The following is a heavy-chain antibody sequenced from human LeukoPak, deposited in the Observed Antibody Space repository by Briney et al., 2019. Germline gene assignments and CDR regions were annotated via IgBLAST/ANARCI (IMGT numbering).Heavy chain of an antibody. V-gene: IGHV1-18*04. CDR3: AREHGSGSYYHPGGFDY. CDR1: GYIFSSYG. J-gene: IGHJ4*02. D-gene: IGHD3-10*01. Sequence: ASVKVSCKTSGYIFSSYGISWVRQAPGQGLEWMGWISAYNGNINYIQKFQGRVTMTTDTSTSTAYMELRSLRSDDTAVYYCAREHGSGSYYHPGGFDYWGQGTLVTVSS. CDR2: ISAYNGNI.